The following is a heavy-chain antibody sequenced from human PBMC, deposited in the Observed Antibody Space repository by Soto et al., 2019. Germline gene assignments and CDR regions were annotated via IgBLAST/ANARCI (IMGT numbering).Heavy chain of an antibody. CDR1: GGSISSGGYY. J-gene: IGHJ4*02. V-gene: IGHV4-31*03. CDR2: IYYSGST. D-gene: IGHD2-2*01. Sequence: SSETLSLTCTVSGGSISSGGYYWSWIRQHPGKGLEWIGYIYYSGSTYYNPSLKSRVTISVDTSKNQFSLKLSSVTAADTAVYYCASVVPQLQRHQLDNWGQGTLVNVSS. CDR3: ASVVPQLQRHQLDN.